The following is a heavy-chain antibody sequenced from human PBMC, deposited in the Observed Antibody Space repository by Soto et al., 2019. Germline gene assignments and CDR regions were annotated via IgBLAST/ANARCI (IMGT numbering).Heavy chain of an antibody. D-gene: IGHD6-13*01. CDR3: SKVGRIAAAGTWFDP. Sequence: LSLTCTVSAGSISGSYWSWIRQPPGRELELVAYIHYSGSAYYNPSLKSRVTISIDTSKNQFSLKVNSVNTADTAVYYCSKVGRIAAAGTWFDPWGQGTLVTVSS. CDR2: IHYSGSA. CDR1: AGSISGSY. V-gene: IGHV4-59*12. J-gene: IGHJ5*02.